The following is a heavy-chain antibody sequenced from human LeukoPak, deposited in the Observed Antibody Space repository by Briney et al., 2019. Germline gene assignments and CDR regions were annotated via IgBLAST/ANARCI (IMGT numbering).Heavy chain of an antibody. Sequence: ASVKVSCKASGYTFTSYDINWVRQAPGQGLEWMGWINPNSGGTNYAQKFQGRVTMTRDTSISTAYMELSRLRSDDTAVYYCARGAYCSGGSCSPFDYWGQGTLVTVSS. J-gene: IGHJ4*02. CDR1: GYTFTSYD. CDR3: ARGAYCSGGSCSPFDY. V-gene: IGHV1-2*02. D-gene: IGHD2-15*01. CDR2: INPNSGGT.